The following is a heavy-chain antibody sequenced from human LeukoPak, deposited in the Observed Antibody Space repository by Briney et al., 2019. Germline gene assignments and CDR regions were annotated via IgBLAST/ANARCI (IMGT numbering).Heavy chain of an antibody. V-gene: IGHV6-1*01. CDR1: GDSVSSNSVT. CDR3: AGRLTQYDCFDP. J-gene: IGHJ5*02. D-gene: IGHD2-2*01. Sequence: SQTLSLTCAISGDSVSSNSVTWNWIRQSPSRGLEWLGRTYYRSTWYNDYAVSVRGRITVNPDTSKNQFSLHLNSVTPEDTAVYYCAGRLTQYDCFDPWGQGILVTVSS. CDR2: TYYRSTWYN.